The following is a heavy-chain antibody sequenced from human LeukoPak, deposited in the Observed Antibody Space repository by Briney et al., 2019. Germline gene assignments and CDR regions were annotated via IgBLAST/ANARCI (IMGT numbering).Heavy chain of an antibody. Sequence: PSETLSLTCTVSGGSITTSSYYWGWVRQPPGKGLEWIGCTSHSGTTFYSPSLRSRVSISVDTSNSQFSLKLSSMTATDTAVYYCAKTTRASIRSAFDIWGQGTLVTVSS. J-gene: IGHJ3*02. CDR1: GGSITTSSYY. D-gene: IGHD1-7*01. CDR3: AKTTRASIRSAFDI. CDR2: TSHSGTT. V-gene: IGHV4-39*01.